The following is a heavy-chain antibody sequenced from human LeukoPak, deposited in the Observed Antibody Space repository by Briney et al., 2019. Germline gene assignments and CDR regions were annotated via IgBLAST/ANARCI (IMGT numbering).Heavy chain of an antibody. CDR3: ARADSNYSFDY. V-gene: IGHV4-30-2*01. J-gene: IGHJ4*02. Sequence: SQTLSLTCAVSGGSISSGGYSWSWIRQPPGKGLEWIGYIYHSGSTYYNPSHKSRVTISVDRSKNQFSLKLSSVTAADTAVYYCARADSNYSFDYWGQGTLVTVSS. D-gene: IGHD4-11*01. CDR1: GGSISSGGYS. CDR2: IYHSGST.